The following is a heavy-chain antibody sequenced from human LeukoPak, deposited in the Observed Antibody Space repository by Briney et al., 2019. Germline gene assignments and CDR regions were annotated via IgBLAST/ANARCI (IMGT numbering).Heavy chain of an antibody. CDR3: ARGGGSYLLDY. CDR2: ISPGGGTT. CDR1: GFAFGSEA. Sequence: GGSLRLSCAVSGFAFGSEAMSWVRQSPAMGLEWVASISPGGGTTYYADSVKGRFTISRDNAKNSLYLQMNSLRAEDTAVYYCARGGGSYLLDYWGQGTLVTVSS. V-gene: IGHV3-23*01. J-gene: IGHJ4*02. D-gene: IGHD1-26*01.